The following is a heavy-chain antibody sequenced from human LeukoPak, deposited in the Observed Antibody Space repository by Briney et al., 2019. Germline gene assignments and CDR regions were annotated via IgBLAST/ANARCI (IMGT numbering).Heavy chain of an antibody. CDR2: ISGSGDSI. D-gene: IGHD3-3*01. CDR3: ARDRRIFGVAPMDV. J-gene: IGHJ6*03. V-gene: IGHV3-23*01. Sequence: GGSLRLSCAASGFSFNVYAMSWVRQAPGRGLEWISIISGSGDSIYYANSVKGRFTISRDNAKNSLYLQMNSLRAEDTAVYYCARDRRIFGVAPMDVWGKGTTVTVSS. CDR1: GFSFNVYA.